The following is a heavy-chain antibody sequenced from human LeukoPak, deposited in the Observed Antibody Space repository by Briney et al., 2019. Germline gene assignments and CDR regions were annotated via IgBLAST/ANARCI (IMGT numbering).Heavy chain of an antibody. CDR1: GCSFTSSSYY. Sequence: SATLSVTCTASGCSFTSSSYYWGWLRQPPGMGLEGVGSIYYSGSTYYTPSLKSRVTISVDTSKNQFSLKLSSVTAADTAVYYCARRGGGYSYGLFDYWGQGTLVTVSS. J-gene: IGHJ4*02. V-gene: IGHV4-39*01. D-gene: IGHD5-18*01. CDR2: IYYSGST. CDR3: ARRGGGYSYGLFDY.